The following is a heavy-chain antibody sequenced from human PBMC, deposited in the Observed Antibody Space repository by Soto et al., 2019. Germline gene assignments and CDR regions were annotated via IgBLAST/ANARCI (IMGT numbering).Heavy chain of an antibody. J-gene: IGHJ4*02. CDR3: ARSPVPSADTWYFDF. D-gene: IGHD2-2*01. V-gene: IGHV3-21*01. Sequence: EVQLVESGGGLVKPGGSLRLSCAASDFTFSSYLMNWVHQPPGKGLEWVSSITSSSINTYYADSVKGRFTISRDNAKKSLYLEMNSLRADDTAVYYCARSPVPSADTWYFDFWGQGTLVTVSS. CDR1: DFTFSSYL. CDR2: ITSSSINT.